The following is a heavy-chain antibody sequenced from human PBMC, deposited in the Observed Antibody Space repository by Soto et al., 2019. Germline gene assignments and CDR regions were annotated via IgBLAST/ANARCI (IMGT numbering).Heavy chain of an antibody. J-gene: IGHJ6*02. V-gene: IGHV3-33*01. CDR2: IWYDGSNK. CDR3: ARDPTMTIPDYYYYGMDV. D-gene: IGHD3-22*01. CDR1: GFTFSSYG. Sequence: QVQLVESGGGVVQPGRSLRLSCAASGFTFSSYGMHWVRQAPGKGLEWVAVIWYDGSNKYYADSVKGRFTSSRDNSKNTLYLQMNSLRAEDTAVYYCARDPTMTIPDYYYYGMDVWGQGTTVTVSS.